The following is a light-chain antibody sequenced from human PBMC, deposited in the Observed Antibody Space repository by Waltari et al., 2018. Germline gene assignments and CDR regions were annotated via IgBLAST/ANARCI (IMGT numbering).Light chain of an antibody. CDR1: RDINVGSYK. V-gene: IGLV5-45*01. J-gene: IGLJ3*02. CDR2: YKSDSDK. Sequence: QAVLTQPASLSASPGASVSLTCTFRRDINVGSYKIYWYQQRPGSPPQFLLKYKSDSDKPRGSGVPSRFPVSRDTSANAGILLISGLQSEDEADYYCMILRNNAVVFGGGTKLAVL. CDR3: MILRNNAVV.